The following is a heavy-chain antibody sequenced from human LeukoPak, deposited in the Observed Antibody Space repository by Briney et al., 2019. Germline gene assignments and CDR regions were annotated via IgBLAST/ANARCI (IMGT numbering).Heavy chain of an antibody. CDR3: ARPGVGSGRYGAFDI. J-gene: IGHJ3*02. V-gene: IGHV4-61*08. Sequence: SETLSLTCPVSGGSIGTGDYYWSWIRQPPGKGLEWIGYIYYSGSTNYNPSLKSRVTISVDTSKNQFFLKLSSVTAADTAAYYCARPGVGSGRYGAFDIWAKGQWSPSLQ. CDR1: GGSIGTGDYY. CDR2: IYYSGST. D-gene: IGHD5-18*01.